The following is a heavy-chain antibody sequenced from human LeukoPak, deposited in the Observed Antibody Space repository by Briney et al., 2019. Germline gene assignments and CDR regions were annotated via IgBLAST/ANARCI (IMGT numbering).Heavy chain of an antibody. CDR2: IIPIFGTA. CDR1: GGTFSTYS. J-gene: IGHJ4*02. D-gene: IGHD3-22*01. Sequence: SVKVSCKASGGTFSTYSISWVRQAPGQGLEWMVRIIPIFGTANYAQKFHGRVTITTDESTNTANMELSSLTSEDTGVYYCARAWGGDSSGYYQGGFDYWGQGTLVTVSS. CDR3: ARAWGGDSSGYYQGGFDY. V-gene: IGHV1-69*05.